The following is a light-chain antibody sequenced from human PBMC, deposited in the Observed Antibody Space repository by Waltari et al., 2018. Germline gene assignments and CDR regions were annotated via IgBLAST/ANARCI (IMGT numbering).Light chain of an antibody. J-gene: IGKJ3*01. CDR2: KAS. V-gene: IGKV1-5*03. Sequence: DIQMTQSPSTLSASVGDRVTITCRASQSISSWLAWYQQKPGKAPKLLIYKASSLESGVQSRFSGSGSGTEFTLTISSLQPDDFATYYCQQYNSYSIFTFGPGTKVDIK. CDR3: QQYNSYSIFT. CDR1: QSISSW.